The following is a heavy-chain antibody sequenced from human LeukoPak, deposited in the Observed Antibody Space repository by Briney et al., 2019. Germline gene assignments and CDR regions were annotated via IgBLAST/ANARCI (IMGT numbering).Heavy chain of an antibody. CDR2: IFHSVNT. Sequence: SETLSLTCAVSGYSISSAYYWGWIRQPPGKGLEWIGSIFHSVNTYYNPSLKSRVTISADTSKNQFSLKLSSVTAADTAVYYCARVFVYWGLGTLVIVSS. CDR3: ARVFVY. CDR1: GYSISSAYY. J-gene: IGHJ4*02. V-gene: IGHV4-38-2*01.